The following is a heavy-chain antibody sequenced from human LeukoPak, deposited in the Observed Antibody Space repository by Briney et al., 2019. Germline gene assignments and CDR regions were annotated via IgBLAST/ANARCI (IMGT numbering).Heavy chain of an antibody. V-gene: IGHV3-30-3*01. Sequence: PGGSLRLSCAASGFTFSSYAMHWVRQAPGKGLEWVAVISYDGSNKYYADSVKGRFTISRDNSKNTLYLQMNSLRAEDTAVYYCARDPTPITTVSYGMDVWGRGTTVTVSS. CDR2: ISYDGSNK. CDR3: ARDPTPITTVSYGMDV. D-gene: IGHD4-17*01. J-gene: IGHJ6*02. CDR1: GFTFSSYA.